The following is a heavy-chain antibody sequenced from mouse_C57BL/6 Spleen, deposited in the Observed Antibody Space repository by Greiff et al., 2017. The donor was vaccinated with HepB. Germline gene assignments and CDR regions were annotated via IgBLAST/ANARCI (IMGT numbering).Heavy chain of an antibody. D-gene: IGHD2-3*01. V-gene: IGHV5-9*01. CDR2: ISGGGGNT. CDR3: ARHFYDGLLPGY. Sequence: EVKLMESGGGLVKPGGSLKLSCAASGFTFSSYTMSWVRQTPEKRLEWVATISGGGGNTYYPDSVKGRFTISRDNAKNTLYLQMSSLRSEDTALYYCARHFYDGLLPGYWGQGTTLTVSS. J-gene: IGHJ2*01. CDR1: GFTFSSYT.